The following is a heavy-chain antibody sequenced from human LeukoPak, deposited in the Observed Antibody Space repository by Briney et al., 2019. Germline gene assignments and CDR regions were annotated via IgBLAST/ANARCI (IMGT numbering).Heavy chain of an antibody. CDR1: GFTFSSYS. CDR2: ISGSSSTI. J-gene: IGHJ4*02. V-gene: IGHV3-48*02. D-gene: IGHD4-17*01. Sequence: GGSLRLSCAASGFTFSSYSMNWVRQAPGKGLEWVSYISGSSSTIYYADSVKGRFTISRDNAKNSLYLQMNSLRDGDTAVYYCARDQDYGFDYWGQGTLVTVSS. CDR3: ARDQDYGFDY.